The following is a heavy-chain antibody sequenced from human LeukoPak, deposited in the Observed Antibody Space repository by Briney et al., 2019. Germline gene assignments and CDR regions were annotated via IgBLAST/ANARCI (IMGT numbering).Heavy chain of an antibody. CDR1: GFTFNEYA. CDR3: TKRARKGIGAAGDGYDV. CDR2: IGWNSVAR. Sequence: PGGSLRLSCAASGFTFNEYAMHWVREAPGKGLESVSGIGWNSVARGYADSVRGGFTITRDNAKNSLYLQMNSLRPEDTALYYCTKRARKGIGAAGDGYDVWGQGTMVTVSS. D-gene: IGHD6-13*01. J-gene: IGHJ3*01. V-gene: IGHV3-9*01.